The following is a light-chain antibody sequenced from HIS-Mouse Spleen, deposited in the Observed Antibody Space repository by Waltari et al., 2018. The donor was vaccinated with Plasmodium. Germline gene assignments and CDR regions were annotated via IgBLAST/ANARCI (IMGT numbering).Light chain of an antibody. Sequence: DIQLTQSPSFLSASVGDRVTITCRASQGISSYLAWYQQKPGKAPKLLIYAASTLQSGVPSSFSGSGSGTEFTLTISSRQPEDFATYYCQQLNSYPRTFGGGTKVEIK. J-gene: IGKJ4*01. CDR3: QQLNSYPRT. V-gene: IGKV1-9*01. CDR2: AAS. CDR1: QGISSY.